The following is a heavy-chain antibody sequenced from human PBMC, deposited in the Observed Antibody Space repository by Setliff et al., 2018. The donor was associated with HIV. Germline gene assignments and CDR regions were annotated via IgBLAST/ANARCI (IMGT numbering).Heavy chain of an antibody. Sequence: ASVKVSCKASGYTFTSYDINWVRQATGQRLEWMGWINEASGNTKCSQKFQGRVTITRDTSASTAYMELSSLRSEDTAVYYCAREHDTLTGCSFDYWGQGTLVTVSS. V-gene: IGHV1-3*01. D-gene: IGHD3-9*01. J-gene: IGHJ4*02. CDR3: AREHDTLTGCSFDY. CDR2: INEASGNT. CDR1: GYTFTSYD.